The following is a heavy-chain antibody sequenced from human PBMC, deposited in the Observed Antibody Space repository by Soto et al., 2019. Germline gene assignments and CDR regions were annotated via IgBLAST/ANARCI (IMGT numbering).Heavy chain of an antibody. V-gene: IGHV3-7*03. Sequence: GGSLRLSCAASGFTFSSYWMSWVRQAPGKGLEWVANTKQDGSETYYVDSLKGRFSISRDNAKNSLYLQMNSLRAEDTAVYYCARGTYSSGWYPDYFDYWGQGTPVTVSS. CDR2: TKQDGSET. D-gene: IGHD6-19*01. J-gene: IGHJ4*02. CDR3: ARGTYSSGWYPDYFDY. CDR1: GFTFSSYW.